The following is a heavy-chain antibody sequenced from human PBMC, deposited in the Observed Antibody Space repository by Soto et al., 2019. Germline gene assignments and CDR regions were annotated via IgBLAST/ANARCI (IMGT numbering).Heavy chain of an antibody. CDR2: ISAYNGNT. J-gene: IGHJ4*02. D-gene: IGHD6-6*01. V-gene: IGHV1-18*04. Sequence: QVQLVQSGAEVKKPGASVKVSCKASGYTFTSYGISWVRQAPGQGLEWTGWISAYNGNTNYAQKVQGRVTMTTDTSTSTVYMELRSLRSDDTAVYYCARDRRGSSRSGFDYWGQGTPVTVSS. CDR1: GYTFTSYG. CDR3: ARDRRGSSRSGFDY.